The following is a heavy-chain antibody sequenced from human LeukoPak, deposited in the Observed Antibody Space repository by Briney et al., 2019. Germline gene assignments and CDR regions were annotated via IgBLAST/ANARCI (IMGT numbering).Heavy chain of an antibody. Sequence: PSETLSFTCAASGGSISSCYWSWIRQPPGKGLGWIGYIYYSGSTKYNPSLKSRVTISVDTSKNQFSLKLSSVTAADTAVYYCARQRRKTPVSSLDWIDPWGQGTLVTVSS. J-gene: IGHJ5*02. D-gene: IGHD4-11*01. V-gene: IGHV4-59*01. CDR1: GGSISSCY. CDR3: ARQRRKTPVSSLDWIDP. CDR2: IYYSGST.